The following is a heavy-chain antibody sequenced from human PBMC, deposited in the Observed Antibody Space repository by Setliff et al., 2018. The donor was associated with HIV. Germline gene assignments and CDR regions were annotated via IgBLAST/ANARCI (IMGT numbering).Heavy chain of an antibody. CDR1: GGTFSGFG. J-gene: IGHJ2*01. Sequence: SVKVSCKASGGTFSGFGINWIRQAPGQGLEWMGGIIPVFGKVEYAQRFHGRVTITADTSTDTAYMELRSLTSDDTAIYYCTRVYYSFWSGYFLYWYFDLWGRGTMVTVSS. CDR2: IIPVFGKV. V-gene: IGHV1-69*06. D-gene: IGHD3-3*01. CDR3: TRVYYSFWSGYFLYWYFDL.